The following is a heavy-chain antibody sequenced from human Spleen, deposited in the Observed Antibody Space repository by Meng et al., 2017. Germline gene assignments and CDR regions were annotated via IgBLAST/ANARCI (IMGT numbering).Heavy chain of an antibody. CDR2: IIDRGST. CDR1: GGSFRECD. CDR3: AGGPN. J-gene: IGHJ4*02. Sequence: QVQLKQWGAGLLNPSDTGSLAWAGYGGSFRECDWSGIRQPPGKGLEWIGEIIDRGSTNYNPSLKSRIAISVDTSKNQFSLKLSSVTAADTAVYYCAGGPNWGQGTLVTVSS. V-gene: IGHV4-34*01.